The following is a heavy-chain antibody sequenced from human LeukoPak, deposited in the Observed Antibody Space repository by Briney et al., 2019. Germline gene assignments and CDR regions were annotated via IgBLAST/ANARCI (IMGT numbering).Heavy chain of an antibody. CDR2: IYYSGST. Sequence: PSETLSLTCTVSGGSISSYYWSWIRQPPGKGLEWIGYIYYSGSTNYNPSLKTRVTISVDTSKNQFSLKLSSVTAADTAVYYCARANYDFWSGYYLYFDYWGQGTLVTVSS. D-gene: IGHD3-3*01. J-gene: IGHJ4*02. V-gene: IGHV4-59*12. CDR3: ARANYDFWSGYYLYFDY. CDR1: GGSISSYY.